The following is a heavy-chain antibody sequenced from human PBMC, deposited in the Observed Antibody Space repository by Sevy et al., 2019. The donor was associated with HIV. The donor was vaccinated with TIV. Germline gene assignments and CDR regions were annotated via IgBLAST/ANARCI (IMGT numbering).Heavy chain of an antibody. V-gene: IGHV3-9*01. Sequence: GGSLRLSCAASGFTFDDYAMHWVRQAPGKGLEWVSGISWNSGSIGYAVSVKGRFTISRDNAKNSLYLQMNSLRAEDTALYYCAKGEWELIDYWGQGTLVTVSS. CDR1: GFTFDDYA. CDR2: ISWNSGSI. D-gene: IGHD1-26*01. J-gene: IGHJ4*02. CDR3: AKGEWELIDY.